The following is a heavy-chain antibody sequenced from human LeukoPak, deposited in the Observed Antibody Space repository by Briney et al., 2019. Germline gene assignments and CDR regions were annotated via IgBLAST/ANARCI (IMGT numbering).Heavy chain of an antibody. CDR2: TSDTGHTI. J-gene: IGHJ4*02. D-gene: IGHD6-19*01. CDR3: SRAQWVVHQIGHY. CDR1: GFIFTTSG. Sequence: PVGSLRLSRAASGFIFTTSGMYWVRQAPGKGLEWLAYTSDTGHTIYYADSVKGRFTVSRDNAKNLLYLQMNRLRDDDTAIYCCSRAQWVVHQIGHYWGGGTLVTVSS. V-gene: IGHV3-48*02.